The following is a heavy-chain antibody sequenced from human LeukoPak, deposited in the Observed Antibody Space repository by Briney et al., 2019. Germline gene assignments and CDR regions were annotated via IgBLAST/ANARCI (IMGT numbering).Heavy chain of an antibody. Sequence: GGSLRLSCAASGFTFSSYTMNWVRQAPGKGLEWVSSISSSYSYIYYADSVEGRFTISRDNSRNTMYLQMDSLRAEDTAVYYCAKEYDSGGYGANFDYWGQGTLVTVSS. V-gene: IGHV3-21*01. CDR1: GFTFSSYT. CDR3: AKEYDSGGYGANFDY. D-gene: IGHD3-10*01. CDR2: ISSSYSYI. J-gene: IGHJ4*02.